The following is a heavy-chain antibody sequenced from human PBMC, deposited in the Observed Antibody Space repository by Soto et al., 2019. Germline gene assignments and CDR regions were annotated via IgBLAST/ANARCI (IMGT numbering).Heavy chain of an antibody. J-gene: IGHJ4*02. CDR2: INHSGST. CDR1: GGSFSGYY. CDR3: AREEGGYSYGVIDY. D-gene: IGHD5-18*01. Sequence: QVQLQQWGAGLLKPSETLSLTCAVYGGSFSGYYWSWIRQPPGKGLEWIGEINHSGSTNYNPSLTSRVTISVDTSKNQFSLKLSSVTAADTAVYYCAREEGGYSYGVIDYWGQGTLVTVSS. V-gene: IGHV4-34*01.